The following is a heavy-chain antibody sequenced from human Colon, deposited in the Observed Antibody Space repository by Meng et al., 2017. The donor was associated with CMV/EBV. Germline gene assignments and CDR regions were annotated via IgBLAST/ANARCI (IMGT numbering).Heavy chain of an antibody. CDR3: ATIGPLGGMDV. CDR1: GFTFSSHA. Sequence: GGSLRLSCLASGFTFSSHAMSWFRQAPGKGLEWVSYISGSGSAIYYADSVKGRLTVSRDNVKNSLSLQMNSLRAEDTAIYYCATIGPLGGMDVWGQGTTVTVSS. D-gene: IGHD3-10*01. CDR2: ISGSGSAI. V-gene: IGHV3-48*03. J-gene: IGHJ6*02.